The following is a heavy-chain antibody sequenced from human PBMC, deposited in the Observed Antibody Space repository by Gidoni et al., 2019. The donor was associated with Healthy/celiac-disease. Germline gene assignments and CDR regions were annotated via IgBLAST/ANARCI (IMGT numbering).Heavy chain of an antibody. D-gene: IGHD3-10*01. J-gene: IGHJ3*02. CDR3: AGDGSYYAFEI. CDR1: GFTFSSYI. Sequence: EVQRVESGGGLVHPGVSLRLSCAVSGFTFSSYIMNWVRQAPGKGLEWVSYISSSSSNIYYADSEKGRVTISRDNDKNSMYQQKNSLGAEDTAVYYCAGDGSYYAFEIWGQGTMVTVSS. CDR2: ISSSSSNI. V-gene: IGHV3-48*01.